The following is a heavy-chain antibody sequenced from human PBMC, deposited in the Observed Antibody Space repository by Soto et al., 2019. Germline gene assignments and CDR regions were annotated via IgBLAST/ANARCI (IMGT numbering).Heavy chain of an antibody. Sequence: XSVKVSCKASVYTFTSYYMHWVRQAPGQGLEWMGIINPSGGSTNYAQKFQGRVTMTRDTSTSTVYMELSRLRSEDTAVYYCARDHKDIVLMVYAIPPSYAFDTWGQGTMVTVSS. V-gene: IGHV1-46*01. D-gene: IGHD2-8*01. CDR2: INPSGGST. CDR1: VYTFTSYY. CDR3: ARDHKDIVLMVYAIPPSYAFDT. J-gene: IGHJ3*02.